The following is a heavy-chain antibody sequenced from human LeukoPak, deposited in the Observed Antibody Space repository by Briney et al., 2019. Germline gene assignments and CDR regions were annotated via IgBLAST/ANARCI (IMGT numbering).Heavy chain of an antibody. CDR1: GFSFSTYW. D-gene: IGHD1-26*01. V-gene: IGHV3-7*03. Sequence: PGGSLRLSCAASGFSFSTYWMSWVRQAPGKGLEWVAAINQDGSDKYYVDSVKGRFTISRDNAKNTLYLQMNSLRAEDTAVYYCARDYSGSYGQVDYWGQGTLVTVSS. CDR3: ARDYSGSYGQVDY. J-gene: IGHJ4*02. CDR2: INQDGSDK.